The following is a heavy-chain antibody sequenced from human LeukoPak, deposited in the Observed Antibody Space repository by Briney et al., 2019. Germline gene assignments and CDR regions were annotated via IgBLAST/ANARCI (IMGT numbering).Heavy chain of an antibody. CDR2: IYHSGDT. V-gene: IGHV4-38-2*01. J-gene: IGHJ4*02. CDR3: AKVGAYGDYARHDY. Sequence: SETLSLTCAVSGYSISSGYYWGWIRQPPGKGLGWIGNIYHSGDTYYNPSLKSRVTISADTSKNQFSLKLSSVTAADTAVYYCAKVGAYGDYARHDYWGQGTLVTVSS. CDR1: GYSISSGYY. D-gene: IGHD4-17*01.